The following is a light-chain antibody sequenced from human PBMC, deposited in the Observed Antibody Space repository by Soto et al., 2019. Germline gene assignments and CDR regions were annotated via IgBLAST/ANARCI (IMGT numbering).Light chain of an antibody. Sequence: DIQMTQSPSTLSASVGDRVTITCRASQSISNWLAWYQQKPRKAPKLLIYKASSLQSGVPSRFSGSGSGTDFTLTISSLQPDDFAMYYCQQYNPYSRTFGQGTKVDIK. CDR2: KAS. CDR3: QQYNPYSRT. CDR1: QSISNW. J-gene: IGKJ1*01. V-gene: IGKV1-5*03.